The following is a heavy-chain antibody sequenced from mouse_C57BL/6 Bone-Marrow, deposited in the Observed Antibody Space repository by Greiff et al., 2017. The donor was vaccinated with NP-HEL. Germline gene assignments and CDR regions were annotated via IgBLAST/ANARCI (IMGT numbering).Heavy chain of an antibody. V-gene: IGHV5-6*01. CDR2: ISSGGSYT. CDR3: ARLPYYYGSSYSYFDV. Sequence: EVQRVESGGDLVKPGGSLKLSCAASGFTFSSYGMSWVRQTPDKRLEWVATISSGGSYTYYPDSVKGRFTISRDNAKNTLYLQMSSLKSEDTAMYYCARLPYYYGSSYSYFDVWGTGTTVTVSS. J-gene: IGHJ1*03. D-gene: IGHD1-1*01. CDR1: GFTFSSYG.